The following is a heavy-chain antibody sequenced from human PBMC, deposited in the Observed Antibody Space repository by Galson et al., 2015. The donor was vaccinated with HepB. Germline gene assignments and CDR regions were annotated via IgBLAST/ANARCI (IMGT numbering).Heavy chain of an antibody. D-gene: IGHD3-3*02. V-gene: IGHV3-7*01. Sequence: SLRLSCAASGFTFSSYNINWVRQAPGKGLEWVAHIKFDGSERHYVDSVKGRFTISRDNAKNSLDLQMDSLRVEDTALYFCARGLSIFGGWSAFWGQGTLVAVSS. J-gene: IGHJ4*02. CDR1: GFTFSSYN. CDR2: IKFDGSER. CDR3: ARGLSIFGGWSAF.